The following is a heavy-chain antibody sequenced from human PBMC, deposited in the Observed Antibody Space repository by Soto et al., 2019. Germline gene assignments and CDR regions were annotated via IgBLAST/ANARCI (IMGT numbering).Heavy chain of an antibody. CDR1: GGSISSGGYY. D-gene: IGHD3-22*01. J-gene: IGHJ6*02. CDR2: IYYSGST. Sequence: SETLSLTCTVSGGSISSGGYYWSWIRQHPGKGLEWIGYIYYSGSTYYNPSLKSRVTISVDTSKNQFSLKLSSVTAADTAVHYCARDQGHYYDSSGYPYYYYGMDVWGQGTTVTVSS. V-gene: IGHV4-31*03. CDR3: ARDQGHYYDSSGYPYYYYGMDV.